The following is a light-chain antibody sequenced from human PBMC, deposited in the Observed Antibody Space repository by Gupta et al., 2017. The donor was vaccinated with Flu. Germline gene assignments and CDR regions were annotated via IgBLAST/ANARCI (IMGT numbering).Light chain of an antibody. V-gene: IGKV1-39*01. J-gene: IGKJ3*01. Sequence: SRFSGSGSGTDFTLTISSLQPEDFATYYCLQTYSNGPDGFTFAPGTKVDIK. CDR3: LQTYSNGPDGFT.